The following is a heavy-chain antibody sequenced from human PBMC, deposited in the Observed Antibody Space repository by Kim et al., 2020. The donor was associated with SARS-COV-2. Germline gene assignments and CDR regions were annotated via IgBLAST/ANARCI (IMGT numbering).Heavy chain of an antibody. CDR1: DESLIQHY. Sequence: SETLSLTCAVSDESLIQHYWTWIRQSPGGGLEWIGEVNHLGSTKYSSSLESRASISVDTSKKQFSLTLESVTAADTAVYYCAARRPDCIGSDCFLKNLFETWGRGTQVTVSS. V-gene: IGHV4-34*01. J-gene: IGHJ5*02. CDR3: AARRPDCIGSDCFLKNLFET. D-gene: IGHD2-15*01. CDR2: VNHLGST.